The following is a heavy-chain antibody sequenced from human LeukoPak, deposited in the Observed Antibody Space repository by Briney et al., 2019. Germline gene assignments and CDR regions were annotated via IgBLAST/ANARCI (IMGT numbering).Heavy chain of an antibody. Sequence: PSETLSLTCTVSGGSISSYYWSWIRQPPGKGLEWIGYIYYSGSTNYNPSLKSRVTISVDTSKNQFSLKLSSVTAADTAVYYCARLHSGSTFDYWGQGTLVTVSS. CDR2: IYYSGST. D-gene: IGHD1-26*01. J-gene: IGHJ4*02. V-gene: IGHV4-59*01. CDR1: GGSISSYY. CDR3: ARLHSGSTFDY.